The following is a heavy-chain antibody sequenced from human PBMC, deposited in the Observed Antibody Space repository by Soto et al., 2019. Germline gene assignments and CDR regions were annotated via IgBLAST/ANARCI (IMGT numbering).Heavy chain of an antibody. D-gene: IGHD3-10*01. CDR2: IYHSGST. CDR1: GGSISSGGYS. CDR3: ARGPMVRGVINTSKPRFDY. V-gene: IGHV4-30-2*01. Sequence: SETLSLTCAVSGGSISSGGYSWSWIRQPPGKGLEWIGYIYHSGSTYYNPSLKSRVTISVDRSKNQFSLKLSSVTAADTAVYYCARGPMVRGVINTSKPRFDYWGQGTLVTVSS. J-gene: IGHJ4*02.